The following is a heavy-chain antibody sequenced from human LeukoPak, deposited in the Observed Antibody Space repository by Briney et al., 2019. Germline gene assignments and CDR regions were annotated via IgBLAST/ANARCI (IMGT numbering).Heavy chain of an antibody. CDR2: INHSGST. V-gene: IGHV4-34*01. CDR3: ARGWEMATVFDY. J-gene: IGHJ4*02. Sequence: PSETLSLTCAAYGGSFSGYYWSWIRQPPGKGLEWIGEINHSGSTNYNPSLKSRVTISVDTSKNQFSLKLSSVTAADTAVYYCARGWEMATVFDYWGQGTLVTVSS. CDR1: GGSFSGYY. D-gene: IGHD5-24*01.